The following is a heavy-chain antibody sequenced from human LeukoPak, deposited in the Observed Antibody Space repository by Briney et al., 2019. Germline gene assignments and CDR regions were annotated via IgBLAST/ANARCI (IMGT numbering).Heavy chain of an antibody. CDR2: INPNSGGT. Sequence: ASVKVSCKASGYTFTGYYMHWVRQAPGQGLEWIGWINPNSGGTNYAQKFQGRVTMTRDTSISTAYMELSRLRSDDTAVYYCARVPEVYGSGSSDFDYWGQGTLVTVSS. V-gene: IGHV1-2*02. J-gene: IGHJ4*02. D-gene: IGHD3-10*01. CDR3: ARVPEVYGSGSSDFDY. CDR1: GYTFTGYY.